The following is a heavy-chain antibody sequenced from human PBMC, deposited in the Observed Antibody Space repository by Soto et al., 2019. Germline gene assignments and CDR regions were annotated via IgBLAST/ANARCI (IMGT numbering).Heavy chain of an antibody. CDR1: GAYISDFS. V-gene: IGHV4-4*07. Sequence: PSETLSLTCRVSGAYISDFSWSWIRQPAGKGLEWIGRITINGNTQKNPSFKSRVTMSVDTSKNQFSLKLSSVTAADTAEYYCAREIAVAGFDYWGQGTLVTVSS. J-gene: IGHJ4*02. CDR2: ITINGNT. CDR3: AREIAVAGFDY. D-gene: IGHD6-19*01.